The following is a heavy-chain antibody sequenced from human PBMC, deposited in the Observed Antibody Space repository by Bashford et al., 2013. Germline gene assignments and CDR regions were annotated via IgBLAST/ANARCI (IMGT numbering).Heavy chain of an antibody. J-gene: IGHJ4*02. D-gene: IGHD4-23*01. V-gene: IGHV3-15*01. CDR2: IKSKTDGGTT. CDR3: TTDGSVVTLFDY. Sequence: VRQAPGKGLEWVGRIKSKTDGGTTDYAAPVKGRFTISRDDSKNRLYLQMNSLKTEDTAVYYCTTDGSVVTLFDYWGQGTLVTVSS.